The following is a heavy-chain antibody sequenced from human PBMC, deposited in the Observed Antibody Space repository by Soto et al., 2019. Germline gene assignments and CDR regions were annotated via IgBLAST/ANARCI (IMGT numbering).Heavy chain of an antibody. CDR2: IYYSGST. Sequence: QLQLQESGPGLVKPSETLSLTCTVSGGSISSSSYYWGWIRQPPGKVLEWIGRIYYSGSTYYNPCLNSRVTISVDTSKNQFYRKRSSVTAADTAVYYCATLWGQDWGQGTLVTVSS. V-gene: IGHV4-39*01. D-gene: IGHD3-10*01. CDR3: ATLWGQD. J-gene: IGHJ4*02. CDR1: GGSISSSSYY.